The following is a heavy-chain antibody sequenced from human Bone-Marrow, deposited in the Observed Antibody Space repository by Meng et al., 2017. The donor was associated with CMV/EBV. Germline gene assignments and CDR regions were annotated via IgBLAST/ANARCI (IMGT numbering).Heavy chain of an antibody. V-gene: IGHV3-48*04. Sequence: GESLKISFVASGFTFSSYSMNWVRQTPGKGLEWVSYISSSSSTKNYADSVKGRFTVSRDNAKNSLYLHMNSLTVEDTAMYYCVRSTIFGGVSWDYWGQGSPVTVSS. CDR1: GFTFSSYS. CDR2: ISSSSSTK. J-gene: IGHJ4*02. CDR3: VRSTIFGGVSWDY. D-gene: IGHD3-3*01.